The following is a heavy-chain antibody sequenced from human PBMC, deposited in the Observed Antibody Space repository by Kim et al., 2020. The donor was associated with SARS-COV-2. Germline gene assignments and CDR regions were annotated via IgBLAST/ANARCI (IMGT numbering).Heavy chain of an antibody. CDR1: AFTFSSYS. Sequence: GGSLRLSCAASAFTFSSYSMNWVRQAPGKGLEWVSYISTTSSTIYYADSVKGRFTISRDNAKNSLYLQMNSLRDEDTAVYYCASIAAAEDLYYYGMDVWGQGTTVTVSS. CDR3: ASIAAAEDLYYYGMDV. J-gene: IGHJ6*02. CDR2: ISTTSSTI. V-gene: IGHV3-48*02. D-gene: IGHD6-13*01.